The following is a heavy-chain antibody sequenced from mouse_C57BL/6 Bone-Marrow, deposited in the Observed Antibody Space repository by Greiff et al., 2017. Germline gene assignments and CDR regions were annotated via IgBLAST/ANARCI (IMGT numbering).Heavy chain of an antibody. J-gene: IGHJ4*01. CDR2: MHPNGGSP. CDR1: GYTFTNYW. CDR3: ASSYDYNDYPIDY. V-gene: IGHV1-64*01. Sequence: QVQLQQPGAELVKPGASVKLSCKASGYTFTNYWMHWVQQRPGQGLEWIGMMHPNGGSPDYNEKFKSEATLSVDKSSRTAYMELSSLTSEDSAVYYCASSYDYNDYPIDYWGQGTSVTVTS. D-gene: IGHD2-4*01.